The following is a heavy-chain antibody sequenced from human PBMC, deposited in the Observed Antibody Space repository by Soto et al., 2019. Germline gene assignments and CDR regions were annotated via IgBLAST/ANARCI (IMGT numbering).Heavy chain of an antibody. CDR2: ISRTSNTI. CDR3: ARDRGCSGGICYRDLGY. CDR1: GFTFSSYS. J-gene: IGHJ4*02. D-gene: IGHD2-15*01. Sequence: EVPLVESGGGLVQPGGSLRLSCAASGFTFSSYSMSWVRQAPGKGLEWVSYISRTSNTIYYADSVKGRFTISRDNAKNSLCLHVNSLSAEDTAVYYCARDRGCSGGICYRDLGYWGQGTLVTVSS. V-gene: IGHV3-48*01.